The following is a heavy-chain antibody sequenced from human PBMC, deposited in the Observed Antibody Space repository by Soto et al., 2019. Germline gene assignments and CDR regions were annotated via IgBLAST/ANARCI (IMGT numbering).Heavy chain of an antibody. CDR2: ISYDGSNK. J-gene: IGHJ3*02. Sequence: GGSLRLSCAASGFTFSSYGMHWVRQAPGKGLEWVAVISYDGSNKYYADSVKGRFTISRDNSKNTLYLQMNSLRAEDTAVYYCAKGRGSGYLDAFDIWGQGTMVTVSS. CDR1: GFTFSSYG. V-gene: IGHV3-30*18. CDR3: AKGRGSGYLDAFDI. D-gene: IGHD3-22*01.